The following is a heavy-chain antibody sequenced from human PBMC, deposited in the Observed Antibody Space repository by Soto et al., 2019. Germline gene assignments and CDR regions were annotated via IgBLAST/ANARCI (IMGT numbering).Heavy chain of an antibody. CDR1: GGSISSGDYY. J-gene: IGHJ5*01. D-gene: IGHD6-13*01. Sequence: SETMSLTCTVSGGSISSGDYYWSWIRQPPGKGLEWIGYIYYSGSTYYNPSLKSRVTISVDTSKNQFSLKLSSVTAADTALYYCARQTTYSSSWYDYWGHGTLVTVSS. V-gene: IGHV4-30-4*01. CDR2: IYYSGST. CDR3: ARQTTYSSSWYDY.